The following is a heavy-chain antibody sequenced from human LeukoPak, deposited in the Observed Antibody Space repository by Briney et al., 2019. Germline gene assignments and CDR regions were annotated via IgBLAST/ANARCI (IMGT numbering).Heavy chain of an antibody. CDR2: LNPNSGGT. CDR1: GYTFTGYY. V-gene: IGHV1-2*06. Sequence: ASVKVSCKASGYTFTGYYMHWVRQAPGQGLEWMGRLNPNSGGTNYAQKFQGRVTMTRDTSISAAYMELSRLRSDDTAVYYCARELGYCSSTSCPSEDYWGQRTLVTVSS. D-gene: IGHD2-2*01. J-gene: IGHJ4*02. CDR3: ARELGYCSSTSCPSEDY.